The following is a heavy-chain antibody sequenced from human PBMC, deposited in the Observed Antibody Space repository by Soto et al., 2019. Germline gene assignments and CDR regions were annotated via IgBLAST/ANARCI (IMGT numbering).Heavy chain of an antibody. CDR3: ARGLTTVTTVRYFDY. Sequence: GSLRLSCAASGFPFSDNALSWVRQAPGKGLEWIGEINHSGSTNYNPSLKSRVTISVDTSKNQFSLKLSSVTAADTAVYYCARGLTTVTTVRYFDYWGQGALVTVSS. V-gene: IGHV4-34*01. CDR1: GFPFSDNA. CDR2: INHSGST. J-gene: IGHJ4*02. D-gene: IGHD4-17*01.